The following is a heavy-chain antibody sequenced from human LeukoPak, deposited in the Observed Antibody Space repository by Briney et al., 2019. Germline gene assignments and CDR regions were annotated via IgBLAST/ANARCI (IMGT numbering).Heavy chain of an antibody. CDR1: GFTFSSYG. CDR2: IWYDGSNK. J-gene: IGHJ4*02. CDR3: ASRRGGIVGDY. V-gene: IGHV3-33*01. D-gene: IGHD2-15*01. Sequence: GRSLRLSCAASGFTFSSYGMHWVRQAPGKGLEWVALIWYDGSNKYFADSVKGRFTISRDNSKNTVYLQMNSLRAEDTAVYYCASRRGGIVGDYWGQGTLVTVSS.